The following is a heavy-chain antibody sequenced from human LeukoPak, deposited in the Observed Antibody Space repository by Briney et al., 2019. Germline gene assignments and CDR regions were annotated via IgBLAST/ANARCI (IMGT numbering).Heavy chain of an antibody. D-gene: IGHD2-8*01. V-gene: IGHV3-23*01. CDR3: AKDRSCTNDICHGDFDY. CDR1: GFTFSSYA. J-gene: IGHJ4*02. Sequence: GGSLRLSCAASGFTFSSYAVSWVRQAPGKGLERVSSISGSGGSTYSADSVKGRFTISRNNSKNTLYLQMNSLRAEDTALYYCAKDRSCTNDICHGDFDYWGQGTLVTVSS. CDR2: ISGSGGST.